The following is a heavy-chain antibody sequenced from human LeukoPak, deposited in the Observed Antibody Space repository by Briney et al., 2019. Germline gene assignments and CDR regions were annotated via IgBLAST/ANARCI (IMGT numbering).Heavy chain of an antibody. V-gene: IGHV3-7*01. J-gene: IGHJ4*02. CDR1: GFTFSSYW. D-gene: IGHD2-15*01. Sequence: PGGSLRLSCAASGFTFSSYWMSWVRQAPGKGLEWVANIKQDGSEKYYVDSVKGRFTISRDNAKNSLYLQMNSLRAEDTAVYYCAKGYLGYCSGGSCGTFDYWGQGTLVTVSS. CDR2: IKQDGSEK. CDR3: AKGYLGYCSGGSCGTFDY.